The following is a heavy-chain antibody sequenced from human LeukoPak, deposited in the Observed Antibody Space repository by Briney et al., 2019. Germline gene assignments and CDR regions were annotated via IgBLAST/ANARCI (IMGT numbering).Heavy chain of an antibody. CDR3: ARTHRGYYYDSSGYLVFDY. CDR2: IIPILGIA. V-gene: IGHV1-69*04. Sequence: SAKVSCKASGGTFSSYAISWVRQAPGQGLEWMGRIIPILGIANYAQKFQGRVTITADKSTSTAYMELSSLRSEDTAVYYCARTHRGYYYDSSGYLVFDYWGQGTLVTVSS. CDR1: GGTFSSYA. D-gene: IGHD3-22*01. J-gene: IGHJ4*02.